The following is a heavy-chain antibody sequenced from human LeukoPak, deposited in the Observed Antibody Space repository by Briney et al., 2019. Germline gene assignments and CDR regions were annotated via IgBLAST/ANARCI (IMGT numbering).Heavy chain of an antibody. CDR1: GFTFSSYA. D-gene: IGHD3-22*01. Sequence: GGSLRLSCAASGFTFSSYAMSWVRQAPGKGLEWVSAISGSGGSTDYADSVKGRFTISRDNSKNTLYLQMNSLRAEDTAVYYCAKRRPRRDYYDSSGYYSHDAFDIWGQGTMVTVSS. J-gene: IGHJ3*02. CDR3: AKRRPRRDYYDSSGYYSHDAFDI. V-gene: IGHV3-23*01. CDR2: ISGSGGST.